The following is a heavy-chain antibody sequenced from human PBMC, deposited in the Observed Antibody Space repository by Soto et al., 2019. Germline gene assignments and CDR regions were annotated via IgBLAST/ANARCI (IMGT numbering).Heavy chain of an antibody. J-gene: IGHJ5*02. CDR2: IYYSGST. CDR3: ARATHTAMVRNWFDP. CDR1: GGSISSGGYY. V-gene: IGHV4-31*03. D-gene: IGHD5-18*01. Sequence: SETLSLTCTVSGGSISSGGYYWSWIRQHPGKGLEWIGYIYYSGSTYYNPSLKSRVTISVDTSKNQFSLKLSSVTAADTAVYYCARATHTAMVRNWFDPWGQGTLVTVSS.